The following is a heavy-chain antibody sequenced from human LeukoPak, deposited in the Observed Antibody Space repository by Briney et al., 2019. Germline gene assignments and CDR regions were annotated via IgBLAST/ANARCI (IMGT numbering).Heavy chain of an antibody. D-gene: IGHD5-12*01. J-gene: IGHJ4*02. CDR2: IYPGDSDT. Sequence: GESLKITCKGSGYDFTSYWIGWVRQVPGKGLEWMGIIYPGDSDTRYNPSFQAQVTISADKSISTAYLQWSSLKASDTAMYYCARRSGYDFDYWGQGTLVTVSS. CDR3: ARRSGYDFDY. V-gene: IGHV5-51*01. CDR1: GYDFTSYW.